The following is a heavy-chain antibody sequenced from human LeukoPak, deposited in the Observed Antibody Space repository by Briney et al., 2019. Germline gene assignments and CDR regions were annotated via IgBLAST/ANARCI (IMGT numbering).Heavy chain of an antibody. CDR1: GFTFSSYS. CDR2: ISSSSSYI. J-gene: IGHJ4*02. Sequence: PGGSLRLSCAASGFTFSSYSMNWVRQAPGKGLEWVSSISSSSSYIYYAASVKGRFTISRDNSKNTLYLQMNSLRAEDTAVYYCASSDYGGDSEFDYWGQGTLVTVSS. CDR3: ASSDYGGDSEFDY. V-gene: IGHV3-21*04. D-gene: IGHD4-23*01.